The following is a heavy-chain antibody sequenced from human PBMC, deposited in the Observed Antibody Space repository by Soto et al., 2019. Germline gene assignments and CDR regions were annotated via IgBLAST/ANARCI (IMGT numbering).Heavy chain of an antibody. V-gene: IGHV1-69*11. D-gene: IGHD2-8*01. CDR1: GGTFSSSG. CDR2: IVPSLDTT. J-gene: IGHJ6*02. Sequence: QVHLVQSGTEVKKPGSSVKVSCKASGGTFSSSGFSWVRQAPGHGLEWMGMIVPSLDTTNYAQKFQARVTITADEVTSTGYMELRSLRSEDTAVYYCARWPQPRYAADPYAVDVWGQGTRVIVSS. CDR3: ARWPQPRYAADPYAVDV.